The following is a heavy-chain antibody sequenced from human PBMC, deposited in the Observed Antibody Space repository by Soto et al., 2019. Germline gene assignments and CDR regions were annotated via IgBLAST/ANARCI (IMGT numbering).Heavy chain of an antibody. J-gene: IGHJ6*02. CDR1: GFSFSTYG. V-gene: IGHV3-23*01. D-gene: IGHD1-26*01. CDR2: ISDSGAHT. CDR3: AKMGLYYYYGMDV. Sequence: EVQLLESGGGLVQPGGSLSLSCAGSGFSFSTYGMTWVRQLPGKGLEWVSTISDSGAHTYYADSVKGRFTISRDKSKNTLYLQMNSLRAEDTAVYYCAKMGLYYYYGMDVWGQGTTVTVSS.